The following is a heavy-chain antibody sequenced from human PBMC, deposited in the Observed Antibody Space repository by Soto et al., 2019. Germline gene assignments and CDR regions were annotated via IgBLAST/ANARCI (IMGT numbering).Heavy chain of an antibody. CDR1: GFTFSSYV. J-gene: IGHJ2*01. D-gene: IGHD3-22*01. Sequence: QVQLVESGGGVVQPGRSLRLSCAASGFTFSSYVMHWVRQAPGKGLEWVALMSYDGSRRYYAESVKGRFTISRDNSKNTLFLQMSSLRADDTAIYYCARDAMFSGYANWYFDLWGRGTVATVSS. V-gene: IGHV3-30-3*01. CDR3: ARDAMFSGYANWYFDL. CDR2: MSYDGSRR.